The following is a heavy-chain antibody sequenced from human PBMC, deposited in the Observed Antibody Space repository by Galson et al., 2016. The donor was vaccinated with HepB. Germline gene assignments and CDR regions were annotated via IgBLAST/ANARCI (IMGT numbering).Heavy chain of an antibody. CDR2: IYTAGDT. CDR1: GFSFSNYD. D-gene: IGHD6-19*01. Sequence: SLRLSCAASGFSFSNYDMYWVRQAPGKGLEWVSSIYTAGDTYYEDSVEGRFTVSRENAKDSLYLHMNSLRAGDTAVYYCVRGSYTSYWYRTSAYDFGQDVWGKGTPVTDSS. J-gene: IGHJ6*04. V-gene: IGHV3-13*01. CDR3: VRGSYTSYWYRTSAYDFGQDV.